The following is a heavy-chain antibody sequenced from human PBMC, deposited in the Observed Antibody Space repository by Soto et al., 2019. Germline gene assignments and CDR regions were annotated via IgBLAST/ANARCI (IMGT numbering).Heavy chain of an antibody. J-gene: IGHJ6*02. D-gene: IGHD1-26*01. CDR3: AKAGSDNYYYYGMDV. Sequence: EGSLRLSCAASGFTFSSYAMSWVRQAPGKGLEWVSAISGSGGSTYYADSVKGRLTISRDNSKNTLYLQMNSLRAEDTAVYYCAKAGSDNYYYYGMDVWDQGTTITIS. CDR2: ISGSGGST. V-gene: IGHV3-23*01. CDR1: GFTFSSYA.